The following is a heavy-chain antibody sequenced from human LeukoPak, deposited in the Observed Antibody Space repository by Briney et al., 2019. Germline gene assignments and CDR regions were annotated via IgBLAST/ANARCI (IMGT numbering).Heavy chain of an antibody. CDR2: ISGGGGTT. CDR3: ARGGYYGSGSYIEY. V-gene: IGHV3-23*01. CDR1: GFTFSSYV. J-gene: IGHJ4*02. D-gene: IGHD3-10*01. Sequence: PGGSLRLSCAASGFTFSSYVMSWVRQAPGKGLECVSGISGGGGTTYYPGSVKGRFTISRENAKNSLYLQMNSLRAGDTAVYYCARGGYYGSGSYIEYWGQGTLVTVSS.